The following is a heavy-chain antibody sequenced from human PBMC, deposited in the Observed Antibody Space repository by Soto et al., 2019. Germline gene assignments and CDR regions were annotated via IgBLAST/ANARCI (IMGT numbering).Heavy chain of an antibody. Sequence: PSETLSLTCAVSGGSISSSNWWSRIRQPPGKGLEWIGEIYHSGSTNYNPSLKSRVTISVDKSKNQFSLKLSSVTAADTAVYYCARGRRYGSGSSYYFDYWGQGTLVTVSS. CDR2: IYHSGST. V-gene: IGHV4-4*02. J-gene: IGHJ4*02. CDR1: GGSISSSNW. CDR3: ARGRRYGSGSSYYFDY. D-gene: IGHD3-10*01.